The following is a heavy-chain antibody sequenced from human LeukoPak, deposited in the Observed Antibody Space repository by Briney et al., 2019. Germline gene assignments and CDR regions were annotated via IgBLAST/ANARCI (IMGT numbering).Heavy chain of an antibody. J-gene: IGHJ4*02. CDR3: ARRLVTYYYGSGLDY. V-gene: IGHV3-7*01. Sequence: GGSLRLSCAASGFTFSSYWMSWVRQAPGKGLEWVANIKQDESEEYYVDSVKGRFTISRDNAKNSLYLQMNSLRAEDTAVYFCARRLVTYYYGSGLDYWGQGTLFTVSS. CDR2: IKQDESEE. D-gene: IGHD3-10*01. CDR1: GFTFSSYW.